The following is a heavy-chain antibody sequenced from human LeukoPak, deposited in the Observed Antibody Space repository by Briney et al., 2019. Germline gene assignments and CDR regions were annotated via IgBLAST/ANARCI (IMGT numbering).Heavy chain of an antibody. CDR2: INPNIGAT. J-gene: IGHJ6*02. V-gene: IGHV1-2*02. CDR3: ARVPACCDTQTEPYDHYYYYGMDV. CDR1: GYTFTGYF. D-gene: IGHD3-3*01. Sequence: ASVKVSCKASGYTFTGYFMHWVRQAPGQGLEWMGWINPNIGATKYARKFQGRVTMTRDTSISTAYMELSRLRSDDTAVYYCARVPACCDTQTEPYDHYYYYGMDVWGQGTTVTVSS.